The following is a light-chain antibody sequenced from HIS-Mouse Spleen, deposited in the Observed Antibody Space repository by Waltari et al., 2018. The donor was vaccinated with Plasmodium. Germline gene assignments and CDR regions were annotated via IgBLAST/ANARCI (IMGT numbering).Light chain of an antibody. CDR1: KLGDKY. CDR3: QAWDSSTAV. J-gene: IGLJ3*02. V-gene: IGLV3-1*01. Sequence: SYELTQPPSVSVSPGQTASITCSGDKLGDKYACWYQQKPGQSPVLVIYQDSKRPLGIPERVSGSNSGNTATLTISGTQAMDEADYYCQAWDSSTAVFGGGTKLTVL. CDR2: QDS.